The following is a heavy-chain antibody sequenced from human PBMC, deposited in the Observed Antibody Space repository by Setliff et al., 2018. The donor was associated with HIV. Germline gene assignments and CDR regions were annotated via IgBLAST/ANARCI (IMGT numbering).Heavy chain of an antibody. CDR3: ARGDLYFYDSPVTLPDF. CDR2: INPSGGNT. D-gene: IGHD3-22*01. Sequence: ASVQVSCKTSGYTFTTYYIHWVRLAPGQGLEWMGIINPSGGNTNYTQKFQGRLTLTRDTSTSTVYMDLSSLTSEDTAVYYCARGDLYFYDSPVTLPDFWGQGTPVTVSS. CDR1: GYTFTTYY. V-gene: IGHV1-46*03. J-gene: IGHJ4*02.